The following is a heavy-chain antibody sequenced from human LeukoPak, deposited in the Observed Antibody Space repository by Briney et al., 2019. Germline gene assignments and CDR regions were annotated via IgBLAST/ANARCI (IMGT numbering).Heavy chain of an antibody. V-gene: IGHV1-2*02. CDR2: INPSSGGT. D-gene: IGHD3-22*01. CDR1: GYTFTGYY. Sequence: PSVNVSCKASGYTFTGYYMHGVRQAPGQGLEWKGWINPSSGGTDSAQRFQGRVTLTRDTSISTAYIELSRLRSDDTAVYYCARDYYENSGYFSDYWGQGTLVTVSS. J-gene: IGHJ4*02. CDR3: ARDYYENSGYFSDY.